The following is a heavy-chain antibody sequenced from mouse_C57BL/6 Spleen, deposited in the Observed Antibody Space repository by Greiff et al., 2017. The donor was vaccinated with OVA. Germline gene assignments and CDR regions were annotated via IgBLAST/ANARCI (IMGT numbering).Heavy chain of an antibody. CDR2: ISYSGST. CDR1: GYSITSGYD. D-gene: IGHD3-2*02. V-gene: IGHV3-1*01. CDR3: AREGDSSGYGLAWFAY. J-gene: IGHJ3*01. Sequence: EVKLVESGPGMVKPSQSLSLTCTVTGYSITSGYDWHWIRHFPGNKLEWMGYISYSGSTNYNPSLKSRISITHDTSKNHFFLKLNSVTTEDTATYYCAREGDSSGYGLAWFAYWGQGTLVTVSA.